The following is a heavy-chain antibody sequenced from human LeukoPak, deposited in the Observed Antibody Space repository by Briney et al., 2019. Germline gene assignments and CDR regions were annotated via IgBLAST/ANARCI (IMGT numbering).Heavy chain of an antibody. D-gene: IGHD3-10*01. CDR2: IRSKTDGGAT. CDR1: GFTFSNAW. CDR3: ATEVLLWFGANSDY. Sequence: GGSLRLFCAASGFTFSNAWMSWVRQAPGKGLEWVGRIRSKTDGGATDYAAPVKGRFTISRDDSKNTLYLQMNSLKTEDTAVYYCATEVLLWFGANSDYWGQGTLVTVSS. J-gene: IGHJ4*02. V-gene: IGHV3-15*01.